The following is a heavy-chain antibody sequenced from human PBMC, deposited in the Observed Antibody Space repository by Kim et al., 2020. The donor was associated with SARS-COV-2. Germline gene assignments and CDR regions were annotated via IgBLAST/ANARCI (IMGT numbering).Heavy chain of an antibody. V-gene: IGHV3-33*01. D-gene: IGHD4-17*01. Sequence: GGSLRLSCAASGFTFSSYGMHWVRQAPGKGLEWVAVIWYDGSNKYYADSVKGRFTISRDNSKNTLYLQMNSLRAEDTAVYYCARRDYGGNSMAYWGQGTLVTVSS. CDR1: GFTFSSYG. CDR2: IWYDGSNK. CDR3: ARRDYGGNSMAY. J-gene: IGHJ4*02.